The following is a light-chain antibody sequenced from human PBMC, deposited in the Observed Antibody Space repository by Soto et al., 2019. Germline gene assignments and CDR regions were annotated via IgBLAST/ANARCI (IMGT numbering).Light chain of an antibody. J-gene: IGLJ3*02. CDR1: SSDVGGRDF. Sequence: ALTQVASVSGSPGQSLTISCTGTSSDVGGRDFVSWYQQHPGKAPKLIIYNVNYRPSGVSDRFSGSKSGNTASLTISGLQADDEADYYCSSYTNTATVVFGGGTKLTVL. V-gene: IGLV2-14*03. CDR3: SSYTNTATVV. CDR2: NVN.